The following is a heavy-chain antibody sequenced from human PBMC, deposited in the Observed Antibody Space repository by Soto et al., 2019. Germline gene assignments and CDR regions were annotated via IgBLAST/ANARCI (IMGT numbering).Heavy chain of an antibody. Sequence: PSETLSLTCAVYGGSFSGYYWSWIRQPPGKGLEWIGEINHSESTNYNPSLKSRVTISVDTSKNQFSLKLSSVTAADTAVYYCARKGSMIVVVNNAFDIWGQGTMVTVSS. J-gene: IGHJ3*02. CDR3: ARKGSMIVVVNNAFDI. CDR1: GGSFSGYY. CDR2: INHSEST. D-gene: IGHD3-22*01. V-gene: IGHV4-34*01.